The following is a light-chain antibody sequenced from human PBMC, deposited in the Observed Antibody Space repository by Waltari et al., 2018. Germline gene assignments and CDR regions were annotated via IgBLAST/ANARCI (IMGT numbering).Light chain of an antibody. CDR1: QSVSSY. Sequence: EIVLTQSPGTLSLSPGDRATLSCRASQSVSSYLAWYQQKPGQAPRLLIYDASNMATGIPTRFSGSGSGTDFTLTISSLEPEDFAVYYCQQRSNWPRTFGQGTRVEIK. V-gene: IGKV3-11*01. CDR2: DAS. CDR3: QQRSNWPRT. J-gene: IGKJ1*01.